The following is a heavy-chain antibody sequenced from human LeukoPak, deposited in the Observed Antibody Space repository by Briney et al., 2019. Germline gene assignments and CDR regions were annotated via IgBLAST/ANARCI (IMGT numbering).Heavy chain of an antibody. Sequence: PGRSLRLSCAASGFTFSSYGMHWVRQAPGKGLEWVAVIWYDGSNKYYADSVKGRFTISRDNSKNTLYLQMNSLRAEDTAVYYCAKDIFTGIAAAGAIDYWGQGTLVTVSS. CDR1: GFTFSSYG. V-gene: IGHV3-33*06. CDR3: AKDIFTGIAAAGAIDY. J-gene: IGHJ4*02. D-gene: IGHD6-13*01. CDR2: IWYDGSNK.